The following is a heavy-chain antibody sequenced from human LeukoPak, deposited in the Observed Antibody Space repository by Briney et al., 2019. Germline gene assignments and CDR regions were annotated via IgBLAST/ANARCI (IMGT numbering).Heavy chain of an antibody. CDR2: IYSGGST. V-gene: IGHV3-53*01. Sequence: GGSLRLSCAASGFTVSSNYMSWVRQAPGKGLEWVSVIYSGGSTYYADSVKGRYTISRDNSKNTLFLHMNSLRAEDTAVYYCATSGGSELFDYWGQGTLVTVSS. J-gene: IGHJ4*02. D-gene: IGHD1-1*01. CDR1: GFTVSSNY. CDR3: ATSGGSELFDY.